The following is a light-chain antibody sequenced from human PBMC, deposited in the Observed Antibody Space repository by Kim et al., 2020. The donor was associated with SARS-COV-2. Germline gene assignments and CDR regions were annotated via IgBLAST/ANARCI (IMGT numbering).Light chain of an antibody. Sequence: QSALTQPASVSGSPGQSITISCTGTSSDVGGYNYVSWYQQHPGKAPKLMIYDVSKRPSGVSNRFSGSKSGNTASLTISRLQAEDEADYYCSSYTSSSTSWVFGGGTQLTVL. CDR1: SSDVGGYNY. J-gene: IGLJ3*02. V-gene: IGLV2-14*01. CDR3: SSYTSSSTSWV. CDR2: DVS.